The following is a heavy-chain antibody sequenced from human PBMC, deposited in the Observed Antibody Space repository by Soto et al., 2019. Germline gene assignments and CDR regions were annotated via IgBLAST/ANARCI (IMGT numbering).Heavy chain of an antibody. V-gene: IGHV3-64*01. CDR3: ARPTAMGTPYYFDY. CDR2: ISSNGGST. CDR1: GFTVSSYA. J-gene: IGHJ4*02. Sequence: GSLRLSCAASGFTVSSYAMHWVRQAPGKGLEYVSAISSNGGSTYYANSVKGRFTISRDNSKNTLYLQMGSLRAEDMAVYYCARPTAMGTPYYFDYWGQGTLVTVSS. D-gene: IGHD5-18*01.